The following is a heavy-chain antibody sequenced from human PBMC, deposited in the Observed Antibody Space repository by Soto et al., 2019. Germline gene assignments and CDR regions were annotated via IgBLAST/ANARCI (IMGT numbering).Heavy chain of an antibody. Sequence: QVQLVESGGGVVQPGRSLRLSCAASGFTFSSYAMHWVRQAPGKGLEWVAVISYDGSNKYYADSVKGRFTISRDNSKNTLYLQMNSLRAEDTAVYYCARGVRTWYFDLWGRGTLVTVSS. J-gene: IGHJ2*01. D-gene: IGHD3-22*01. V-gene: IGHV3-30-3*01. CDR2: ISYDGSNK. CDR1: GFTFSSYA. CDR3: ARGVRTWYFDL.